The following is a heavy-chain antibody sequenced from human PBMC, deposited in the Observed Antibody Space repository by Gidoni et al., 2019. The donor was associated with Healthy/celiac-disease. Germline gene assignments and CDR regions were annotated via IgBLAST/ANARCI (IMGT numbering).Heavy chain of an antibody. J-gene: IGHJ4*02. D-gene: IGHD2-21*02. CDR3: AKGGPTAKYYFDY. Sequence: EVQLVESGGVVVQPGGSLRLSCAASGFPFDDYTVHWVRQAPGKGLEGVSLISWDGGSTYYADSVKGRFTISRDNSKNSLYLQMNSLRTEDTALYYCAKGGPTAKYYFDYWGQGTLVTVSS. CDR1: GFPFDDYT. CDR2: ISWDGGST. V-gene: IGHV3-43*01.